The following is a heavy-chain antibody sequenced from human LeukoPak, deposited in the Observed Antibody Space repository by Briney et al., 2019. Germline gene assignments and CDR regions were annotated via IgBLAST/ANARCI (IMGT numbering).Heavy chain of an antibody. CDR3: ARAGDLGYCSSGSCPHYYYYYGMDV. Sequence: SVKVSCKASGGTFSSYAISWVRQAPGQGLEWMGGIIPIFGTANYAQKFQGRVTITADKSTSTAYMELSSLRSEDTAVYYCARAGDLGYCSSGSCPHYYYYYGMDVWGKGTTVTVSS. V-gene: IGHV1-69*06. D-gene: IGHD2-15*01. CDR1: GGTFSSYA. CDR2: IIPIFGTA. J-gene: IGHJ6*04.